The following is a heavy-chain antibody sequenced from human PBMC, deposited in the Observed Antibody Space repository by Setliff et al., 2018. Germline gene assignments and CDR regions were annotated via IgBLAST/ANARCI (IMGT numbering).Heavy chain of an antibody. CDR2: MNPNSGNT. V-gene: IGHV1-8*01. Sequence: GASVKVSCKASGYTFTSYDINWVRQATGQGLEWVGWMNPNSGNTGYAQKFHDRVTMTRNTSISTAYMELNSLRSEDTAVYFCARAPAYVGNLMVVVTTEGYYFDSWGQGTLVTVSS. D-gene: IGHD3-22*01. CDR3: ARAPAYVGNLMVVVTTEGYYFDS. CDR1: GYTFTSYD. J-gene: IGHJ4*02.